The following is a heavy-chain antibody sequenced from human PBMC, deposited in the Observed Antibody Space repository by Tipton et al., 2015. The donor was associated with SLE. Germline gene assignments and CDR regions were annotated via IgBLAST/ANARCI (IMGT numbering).Heavy chain of an antibody. CDR2: IYTSGST. J-gene: IGHJ3*02. V-gene: IGHV4-4*09. CDR3: VRDAEIMAVHAFDI. CDR1: GGSISSQY. Sequence: LRLSCTVSGGSISSQYWSWIRQPPGKGLEWIGYIYTSGSTNYNPSLKSRVTISVDTSKNQFSLKLSSVTAADTAVYYCVRDAEIMAVHAFDIWGQGTMVTVSS. D-gene: IGHD2-8*01.